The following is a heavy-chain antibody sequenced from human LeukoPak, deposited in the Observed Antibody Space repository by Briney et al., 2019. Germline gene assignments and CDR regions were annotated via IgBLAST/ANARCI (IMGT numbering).Heavy chain of an antibody. CDR2: IYYSGST. J-gene: IGHJ4*02. D-gene: IGHD2-15*01. CDR1: GGSISSSSYY. Sequence: PSETLSLTCTVSGGSISSSSYYWGWIRQPPGKGLEWIGSIYYSGSTKYNPSLKSRVTMSMDKSKNEFSLRLTSVTAADTAVYFCAREGGCSGGSCSAFDLWGQGTLVIVSS. CDR3: AREGGCSGGSCSAFDL. V-gene: IGHV4-39*07.